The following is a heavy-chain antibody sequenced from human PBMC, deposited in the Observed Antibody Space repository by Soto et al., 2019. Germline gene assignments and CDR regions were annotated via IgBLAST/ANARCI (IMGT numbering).Heavy chain of an antibody. D-gene: IGHD6-6*01. CDR2: IKSKTDGGTT. J-gene: IGHJ3*02. CDR1: GFTFSNAW. CDR3: TTDEARPDAVDI. Sequence: GGSLRLSCAASGFTFSNAWMSWVRQAPGKGLEWVGRIKSKTDGGTTDYAAPVKGRFTISRDDSKNTLYLQMNSLKTEDTAVYYWTTDEARPDAVDIWGQGTMVTVSS. V-gene: IGHV3-15*01.